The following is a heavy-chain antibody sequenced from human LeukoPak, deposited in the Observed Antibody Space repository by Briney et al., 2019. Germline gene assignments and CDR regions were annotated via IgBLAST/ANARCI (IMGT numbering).Heavy chain of an antibody. J-gene: IGHJ4*02. D-gene: IGHD6-19*01. CDR3: AKTTTGYSSGRYPGWPVDY. Sequence: SGGSRRLSCAASGFTFNSYAMYWVRQAPGKGLEWVSGIFGSGGSAHYADFVKGRFTISRDNSKNTVYLQMNSLRAEDTAVYYCAKTTTGYSSGRYPGWPVDYWGQGALVTVSS. CDR1: GFTFNSYA. CDR2: IFGSGGSA. V-gene: IGHV3-23*01.